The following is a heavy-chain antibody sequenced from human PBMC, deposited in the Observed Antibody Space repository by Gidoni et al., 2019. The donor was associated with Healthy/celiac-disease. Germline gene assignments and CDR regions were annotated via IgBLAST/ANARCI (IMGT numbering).Heavy chain of an antibody. CDR3: ARAPGAVTNPGWFDP. CDR2: ISSSSSYI. J-gene: IGHJ5*02. D-gene: IGHD4-4*01. V-gene: IGHV3-21*01. Sequence: EVQLVESGGGLVKPGGSLRLSCAASGFPFSSYSMNWVLQAPGKGLEWVSSISSSSSYIYYADSVKGRFTISRDNAKNSLYLQMNSLRAEDTAVYYCARAPGAVTNPGWFDPWGQGTLVTVSS. CDR1: GFPFSSYS.